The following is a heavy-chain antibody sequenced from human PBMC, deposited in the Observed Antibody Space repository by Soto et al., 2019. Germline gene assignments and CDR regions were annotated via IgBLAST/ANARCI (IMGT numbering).Heavy chain of an antibody. D-gene: IGHD2-15*01. CDR2: TWYDGSNS. CDR3: ARDCSGGSCYYLDN. J-gene: IGHJ4*02. V-gene: IGHV3-33*01. Sequence: QVHLVESGGGAVQPGRSLRLSCAASGFTFSTYGMHWVRQAPGKGLEWVAVTWYDGSNSFYADSVKGRFTISGDNSKRTLYLQMDRLRVEDTAVYYCARDCSGGSCYYLDNWGQGTLVTVSS. CDR1: GFTFSTYG.